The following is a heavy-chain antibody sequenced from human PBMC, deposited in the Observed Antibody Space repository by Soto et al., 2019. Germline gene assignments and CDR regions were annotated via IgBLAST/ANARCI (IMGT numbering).Heavy chain of an antibody. V-gene: IGHV5-10-1*01. J-gene: IGHJ5*02. D-gene: IGHD6-13*01. Sequence: PXESLKISFKGSVYSWTSYWISWVRRMPGKGLEWMGRIDPSDSYTNYSPSFQGHVTISADKSISTAYLQWSSLKASDTAMYYCARHSSSWYWWFDPWGQGTLVTVSS. CDR1: VYSWTSYW. CDR3: ARHSSSWYWWFDP. CDR2: IDPSDSYT.